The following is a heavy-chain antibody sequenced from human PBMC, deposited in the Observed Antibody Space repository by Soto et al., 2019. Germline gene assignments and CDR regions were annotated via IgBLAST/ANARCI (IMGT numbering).Heavy chain of an antibody. CDR2: ISTSGST. CDR1: GGSLSSYY. D-gene: IGHD3-3*01. J-gene: IGHJ4*02. V-gene: IGHV4-4*07. Sequence: SETLSLTCTVSGGSLSSYYWSWIRQPAGKGLEWIGRISTSGSTNYNPSLKSRVTMSVDTSKQEFSLKLSSVTAADTALYYCARGGQDFWSGPFDYWGRGALVTVSS. CDR3: ARGGQDFWSGPFDY.